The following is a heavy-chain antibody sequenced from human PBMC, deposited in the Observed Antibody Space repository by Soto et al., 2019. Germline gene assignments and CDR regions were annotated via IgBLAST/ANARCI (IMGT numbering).Heavy chain of an antibody. CDR1: GFTFSSYS. D-gene: IGHD6-6*01. CDR3: ARDFLMAAPRRTRFDP. CDR2: ISSSSSYI. V-gene: IGHV3-21*01. J-gene: IGHJ5*02. Sequence: GGSLRLSCAASGFTFSSYSMNWVRQAPGEGLEWVSSISSSSSYIYYADSVKGRFTISRDNAKNSLYLQMNSLRAEDTAVYYCARDFLMAAPRRTRFDPWGQGTLVTVSS.